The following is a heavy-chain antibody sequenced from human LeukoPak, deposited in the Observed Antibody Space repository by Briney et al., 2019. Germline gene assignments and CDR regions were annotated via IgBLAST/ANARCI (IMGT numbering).Heavy chain of an antibody. CDR1: GGSISSGGYY. CDR3: AREGRMTTFSPIYYYYYYMDV. V-gene: IGHV4-31*03. D-gene: IGHD2/OR15-2a*01. J-gene: IGHJ6*03. Sequence: SEPLSLPCPVSGGSISSGGYYWTWIRQHPGKSLEWIGDIYYSGSTYYNPSLKSRVTISVDTSKNQFSLKLSSVTAADTAVYYCAREGRMTTFSPIYYYYYYMDVWGKGTTVTVSS. CDR2: IYYSGST.